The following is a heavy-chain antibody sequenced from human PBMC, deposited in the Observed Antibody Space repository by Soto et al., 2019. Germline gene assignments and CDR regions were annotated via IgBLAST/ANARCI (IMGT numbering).Heavy chain of an antibody. D-gene: IGHD6-13*01. V-gene: IGHV3-23*01. J-gene: IGHJ5*02. CDR1: GFTFSSYA. CDR2: ISGSGGST. Sequence: GGSLRLSCAASGFTFSSYAMSWVRQAPGKGLEWVSAISGSGGSTYYADSVKGRFTISRDNSKKTLYLQMNSLRAEDTAVYYWAKGGEQQLVRWFDPWGQGTLVTVSS. CDR3: AKGGEQQLVRWFDP.